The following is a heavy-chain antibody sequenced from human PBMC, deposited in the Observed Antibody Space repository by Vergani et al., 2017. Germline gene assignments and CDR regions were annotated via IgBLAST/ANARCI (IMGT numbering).Heavy chain of an antibody. Sequence: QLQLQESGSGLVKPSQTLSLTCAVSGASISSGSYSWSWIRQPPGEGLEWIGYIYHSGSASYNPSLKSRVTISIDTSKNQFSLWLTSVTAADTAVYYCARVTTDYVDYWGQGTLVTVSS. CDR3: ARVTTDYVDY. CDR2: IYHSGSA. V-gene: IGHV4-30-2*01. J-gene: IGHJ4*02. CDR1: GASISSGSYS. D-gene: IGHD1-14*01.